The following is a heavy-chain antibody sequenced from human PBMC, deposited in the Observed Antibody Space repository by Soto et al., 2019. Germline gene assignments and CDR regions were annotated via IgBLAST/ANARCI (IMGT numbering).Heavy chain of an antibody. D-gene: IGHD1-26*01. CDR1: GFTLGAYS. V-gene: IGHV3-48*04. Sequence: LRLSCVVSGFTLGAYSMNWVRQAPGKGLEWVSSISDSGIRMYYADSLKGRFTISRDNAKNSLFLQMNSLRAEDTAVYYCARSLVRGAPDSWGQGTLVTVSS. J-gene: IGHJ4*02. CDR2: ISDSGIRM. CDR3: ARSLVRGAPDS.